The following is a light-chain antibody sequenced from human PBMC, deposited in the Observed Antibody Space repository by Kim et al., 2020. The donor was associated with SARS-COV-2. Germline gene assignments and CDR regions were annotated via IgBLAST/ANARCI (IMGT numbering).Light chain of an antibody. CDR2: GNS. Sequence: QSVVTQPPSVSGAPGQTVTISCTGSSSNIGAGYDVHWYQQLPGTAPKVLIYGNSNRPSGVPDRFSGSKSGTSASLAITGLHAEDEADYYCQSYDSSLNAYVFGSGTKVTVL. CDR1: SSNIGAGYD. J-gene: IGLJ1*01. V-gene: IGLV1-40*01. CDR3: QSYDSSLNAYV.